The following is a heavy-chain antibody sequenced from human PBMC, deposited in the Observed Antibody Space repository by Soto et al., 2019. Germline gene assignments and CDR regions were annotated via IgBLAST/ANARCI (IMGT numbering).Heavy chain of an antibody. J-gene: IGHJ6*03. CDR2: ISSSSTI. V-gene: IGHV3-48*01. CDR3: ARDSRYDFWSGYSLYYYMDV. CDR1: GFTFSSYS. Sequence: GGSLRLSCAASGFTFSSYSMNWVRQAPGKGLEWVSYISSSSTIYYADSVKGRFTISRDNAKNSLYLQMNSLRAEDTAVYYCARDSRYDFWSGYSLYYYMDVWGKGTTVTVSS. D-gene: IGHD3-3*01.